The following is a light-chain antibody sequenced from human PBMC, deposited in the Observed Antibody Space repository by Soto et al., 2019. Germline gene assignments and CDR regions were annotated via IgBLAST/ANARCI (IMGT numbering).Light chain of an antibody. V-gene: IGKV3-20*01. J-gene: IGKJ4*01. Sequence: EIVVTQSPGTLSLSPGERATLSCRASLSVSSSYLAWYQQNPGQAPRLLIYGASSRATAIPDRFSGSGSGTDFALTISRLEPEDFAVYYCQQYGSSPPLTFGGGTKVEIK. CDR1: LSVSSSY. CDR2: GAS. CDR3: QQYGSSPPLT.